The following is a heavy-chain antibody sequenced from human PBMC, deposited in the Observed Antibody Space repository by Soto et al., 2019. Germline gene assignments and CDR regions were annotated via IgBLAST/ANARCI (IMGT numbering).Heavy chain of an antibody. V-gene: IGHV4-39*01. CDR2: FYYSGST. CDR1: GGSISSSNW. D-gene: IGHD2-8*01. Sequence: PSETLSLTCAVSGGSISSSNWWSWVRQPPGKGLEWIGTFYYSGSTYYNPSLKSRVTISVDTSKNQFSLKVSSVTAADTAVYYCARLGGYCTTSCYGYYAMDVWGQGTTVTVSS. J-gene: IGHJ6*02. CDR3: ARLGGYCTTSCYGYYAMDV.